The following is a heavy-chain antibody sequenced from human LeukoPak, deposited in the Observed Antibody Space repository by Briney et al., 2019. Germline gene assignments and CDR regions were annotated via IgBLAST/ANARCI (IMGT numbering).Heavy chain of an antibody. V-gene: IGHV3-23*01. CDR1: PVTFCISA. D-gene: IGHD2-15*01. Sequence: GGSLRLSCVVSPVTFCISAMSWVRQAPGRGLEWVSAVSGGSFYTYYADSVERRFTLSRDNSEDTLYLHMDSLRVEHSDQYFCARINCSGGTCYDYFDDWGQGTLVTVSS. J-gene: IGHJ4*02. CDR3: ARINCSGGTCYDYFDD. CDR2: VSGGSFYT.